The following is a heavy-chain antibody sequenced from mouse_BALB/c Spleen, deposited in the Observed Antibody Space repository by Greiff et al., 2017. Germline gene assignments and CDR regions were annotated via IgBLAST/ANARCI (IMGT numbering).Heavy chain of an antibody. J-gene: IGHJ4*01. D-gene: IGHD2-2*01. CDR2: IDPYNGGT. CDR1: GYAFTSYN. Sequence: EVLLVESGPELVKPGASVKVSCKASGYAFTSYNMYWVKQSHGKSLEWIGYIDPYNGGTSYNQKFKGKATLTVDKSSSTAYMHLNSLTSEDSAVYYCARDGYDEIDDAMDYWGQGTSVTVSS. CDR3: ARDGYDEIDDAMDY. V-gene: IGHV1S135*01.